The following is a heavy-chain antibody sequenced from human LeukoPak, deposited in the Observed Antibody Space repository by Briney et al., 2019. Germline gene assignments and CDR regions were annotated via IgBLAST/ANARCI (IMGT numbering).Heavy chain of an antibody. J-gene: IGHJ6*02. CDR3: ARGPRRVRFLEWLSKGRDYYYGMDV. Sequence: GGSLRLSCAASGFTFSSYSMNWVRQAPGKGLEWVSYISSGGSTIYYADSVKGRFTISRDNAKNSLYLQMNSLRAEDTAVYYCARGPRRVRFLEWLSKGRDYYYGMDVWGQGTTVTVSS. CDR2: ISSGGSTI. CDR1: GFTFSSYS. V-gene: IGHV3-48*04. D-gene: IGHD3-3*01.